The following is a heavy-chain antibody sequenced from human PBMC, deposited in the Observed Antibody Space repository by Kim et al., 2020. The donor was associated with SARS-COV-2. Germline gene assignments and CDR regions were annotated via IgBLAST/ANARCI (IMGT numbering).Heavy chain of an antibody. CDR3: ARSETYYYDSSGSSEVDV. V-gene: IGHV4-31*03. CDR2: IYYSGST. CDR1: GGSISSGGYY. D-gene: IGHD3-22*01. Sequence: SETLSLTCTVSGGSISSGGYYWSWIRQHPGKGLEWIGYIYYSGSTYYNPSLKSRVTISVDTSKNQFSLKLSSVTAADTAVYYCARSETYYYDSSGSSEVDVWGKGTTVTVSS. J-gene: IGHJ6*04.